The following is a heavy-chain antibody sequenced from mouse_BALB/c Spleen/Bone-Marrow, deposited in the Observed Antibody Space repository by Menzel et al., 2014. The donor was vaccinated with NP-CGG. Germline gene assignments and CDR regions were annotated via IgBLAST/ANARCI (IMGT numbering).Heavy chain of an antibody. CDR2: INPSNGRT. J-gene: IGHJ2*01. D-gene: IGHD1-2*01. Sequence: QVQLKDSGAELVKPGASVKLSCKASGYTFTSFRMHWVKLRPGQGFEWIGEINPSNGRTNYNEKFKRKATLTVDKSSSTAYMQLSSLTSEDSAVYYCTNYGYDWGRGTTLTVSS. CDR3: TNYGYD. CDR1: GYTFTSFR. V-gene: IGHV1S81*02.